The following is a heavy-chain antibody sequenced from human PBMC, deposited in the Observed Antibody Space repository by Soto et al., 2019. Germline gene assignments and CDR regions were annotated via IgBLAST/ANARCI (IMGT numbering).Heavy chain of an antibody. V-gene: IGHV3-30*18. Sequence: ESEGGVVQPGRSLRLSCTASGFTFSNYGMHWVRQAPGKGLEWVTVISYDGNVAYYADSLKGRFTSSRDNSKNTLYLQMTSLRPEDPAVYYCAKEGPITNWYFDYWGQGTLVTVSS. CDR3: AKEGPITNWYFDY. J-gene: IGHJ4*02. CDR1: GFTFSNYG. CDR2: ISYDGNVA. D-gene: IGHD1-1*01.